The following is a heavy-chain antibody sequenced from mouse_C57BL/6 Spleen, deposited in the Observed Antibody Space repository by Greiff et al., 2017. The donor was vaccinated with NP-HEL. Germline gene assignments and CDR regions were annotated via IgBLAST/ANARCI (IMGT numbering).Heavy chain of an antibody. V-gene: IGHV1-55*01. Sequence: QVQLQQPGAELVKPGASVKMSCKASGYTFTSDWITWVKQRPGQGLEWIGDIYPGSGSTNYNEKFKSKATLTVDTSSSTAYMQLSSLTSADSAVYYCGRSGGDGYGYYAMDDWGQGTSVTVSA. CDR1: GYTFTSDW. D-gene: IGHD2-3*01. J-gene: IGHJ4*01. CDR2: IYPGSGST. CDR3: GRSGGDGYGYYAMDD.